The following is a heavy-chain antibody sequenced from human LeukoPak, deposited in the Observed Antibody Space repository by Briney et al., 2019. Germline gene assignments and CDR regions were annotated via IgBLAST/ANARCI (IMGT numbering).Heavy chain of an antibody. CDR2: IYYSGST. V-gene: IGHV4-59*08. J-gene: IGHJ4*02. CDR3: ARLLGVVQTFDY. CDR1: GGSISSYY. D-gene: IGHD3-3*01. Sequence: SETLSLTCTVSGGSISSYYWSWIRQPPGKGLEWIGYIYYSGSTNYNPSLKSRVTISVDTSKNQFSLKLSSVTAADTAVYYCARLLGVVQTFDYWGQGTLVTVSS.